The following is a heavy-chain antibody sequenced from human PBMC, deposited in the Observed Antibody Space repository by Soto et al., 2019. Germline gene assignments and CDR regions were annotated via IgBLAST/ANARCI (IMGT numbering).Heavy chain of an antibody. J-gene: IGHJ6*03. CDR3: ASKAYYYYYMDV. CDR2: IKQDGSAK. Sequence: GGSLRLSCAASGFTFSSYWMSWVRQAPGKGLEWVANIKQDGSAKYYVDSVKGRFTISRDNAKNSLYLQMNSLKAEDTAVYYCASKAYYYYYMDVWGKGTTVTVSS. CDR1: GFTFSSYW. V-gene: IGHV3-7*01.